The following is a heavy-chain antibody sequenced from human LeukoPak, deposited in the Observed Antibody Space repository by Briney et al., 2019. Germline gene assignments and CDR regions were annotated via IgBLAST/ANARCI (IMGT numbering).Heavy chain of an antibody. Sequence: ASVKVSCKASGYTFTGYYVHWVRQAPGQGLEWMGWMNPKSGGTNYAQKFEARVTMNRDTSISTAYMELSRLRSDDTAVYYCARDKGSGWYTDYWGQGTLVTVSS. J-gene: IGHJ4*02. CDR2: MNPKSGGT. D-gene: IGHD6-19*01. CDR1: GYTFTGYY. V-gene: IGHV1-2*02. CDR3: ARDKGSGWYTDY.